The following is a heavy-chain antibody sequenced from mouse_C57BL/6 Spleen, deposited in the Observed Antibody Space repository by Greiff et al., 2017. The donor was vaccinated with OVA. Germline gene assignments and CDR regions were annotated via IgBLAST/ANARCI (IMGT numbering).Heavy chain of an antibody. V-gene: IGHV10-1*01. Sequence: EVMLVESGGGLVQPKGSLKLSCAASGFSFNTYAMNWVRQAPGKGLEWVARIRSKSNNYATYYADSVKDRFTISRDDSESMLYLQMNNLKTEDTAMYYCAITPYYYAMDYWGQGTSVTVSS. J-gene: IGHJ4*01. CDR1: GFSFNTYA. CDR2: IRSKSNNYAT. CDR3: AITPYYYAMDY.